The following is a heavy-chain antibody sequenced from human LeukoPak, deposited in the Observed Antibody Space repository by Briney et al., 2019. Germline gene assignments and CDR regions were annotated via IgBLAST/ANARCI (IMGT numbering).Heavy chain of an antibody. J-gene: IGHJ5*02. CDR3: ARQRGYHYDSATNRFSDL. CDR1: GGSISSSSYY. D-gene: IGHD3-22*01. V-gene: IGHV4-39*01. CDR2: VYYSGIT. Sequence: PSETLSLTCTVSGGSISSSSYYWGWIRQPPGKGLEWIGRVYYSGITYYNPSLKSRVTISVDTSKNQFSLRQSSVTAADTAVYYCARQRGYHYDSATNRFSDLWGQGTRVTVSS.